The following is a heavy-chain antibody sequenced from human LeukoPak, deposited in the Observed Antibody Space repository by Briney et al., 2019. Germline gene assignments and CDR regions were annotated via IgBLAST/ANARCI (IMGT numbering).Heavy chain of an antibody. Sequence: SETLSLTCTVSGGSISSYYWSWIRQPPGKGLEWIGYIYYSGSTNYNPSLKSRVTISVDTSKNQFSLKLSSVTAAGTAVYYCARDVRYCSGGSCYLYGMDVWGQGTTVTVSS. CDR2: IYYSGST. D-gene: IGHD2-15*01. V-gene: IGHV4-59*01. CDR1: GGSISSYY. CDR3: ARDVRYCSGGSCYLYGMDV. J-gene: IGHJ6*02.